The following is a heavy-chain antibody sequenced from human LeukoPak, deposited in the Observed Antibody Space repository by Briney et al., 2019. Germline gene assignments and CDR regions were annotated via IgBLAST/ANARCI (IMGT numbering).Heavy chain of an antibody. CDR1: GGTFSSYA. V-gene: IGHV1-69*13. CDR3: AREGYYGSGSYNY. J-gene: IGHJ4*02. Sequence: SVNVSCKASGGTFSSYAISWVRQAPGQGLEWMGGIIPIFGTANYAQKFQGRVTITADESTSTAYMELSSLRSEDTAVYYCAREGYYGSGSYNYWGREPWSPSPQ. D-gene: IGHD3-10*01. CDR2: IIPIFGTA.